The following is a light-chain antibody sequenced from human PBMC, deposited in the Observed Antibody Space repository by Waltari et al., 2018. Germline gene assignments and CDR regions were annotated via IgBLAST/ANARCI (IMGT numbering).Light chain of an antibody. J-gene: IGKJ1*01. CDR2: ASS. CDR1: QNIGHY. V-gene: IGKV3-20*01. CDR3: QHHFRLPAT. Sequence: IVLTQSPGTLSLSPGGRATLSCRASQNIGHYLAWYQQKPGQAPRLLIYASSTRAAGIPDRFSGSGSGADFILTITRLEPDDFAVYYCQHHFRLPATFGQGTKV.